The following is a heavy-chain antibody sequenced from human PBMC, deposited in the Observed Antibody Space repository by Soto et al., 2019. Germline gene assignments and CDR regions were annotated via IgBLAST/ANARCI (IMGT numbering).Heavy chain of an antibody. CDR1: GGSISSFCYS. Sequence: PSDTLSLTCAVSGGSISSFCYSWSWIRQPPGKGLEWIGYIYHSGSTYYNPSLKSRVTISVDRSKNQFSLKLSSVTAADTAVYYCARGEERYYYGSGSPSTINWFDPWGQGTLVTVSS. CDR3: ARGEERYYYGSGSPSTINWFDP. D-gene: IGHD3-10*01. CDR2: IYHSGST. J-gene: IGHJ5*02. V-gene: IGHV4-30-2*01.